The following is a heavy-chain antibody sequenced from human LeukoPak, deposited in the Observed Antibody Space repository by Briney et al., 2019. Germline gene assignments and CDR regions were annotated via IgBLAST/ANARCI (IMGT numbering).Heavy chain of an antibody. Sequence: ASVKVSCKASGYTFTSYGISWVRQAPGQGLEWVGWISAYNGDTNYAQKLQGRVTMTTDTSTSTAYMELRSLRSDDTAVYYCARDKSSGYSRQHDYWGQGTLVTVSS. CDR3: ARDKSSGYSRQHDY. J-gene: IGHJ4*02. V-gene: IGHV1-18*01. CDR2: ISAYNGDT. D-gene: IGHD3-10*01. CDR1: GYTFTSYG.